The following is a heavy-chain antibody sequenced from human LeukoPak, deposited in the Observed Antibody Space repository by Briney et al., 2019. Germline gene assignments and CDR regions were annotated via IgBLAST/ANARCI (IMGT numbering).Heavy chain of an antibody. D-gene: IGHD1-7*01. J-gene: IGHJ4*02. CDR1: GGSFSGYY. Sequence: SETLSLTCAVYGGSFSGYYWSWIRQPPGKGLEWIGEINHSGSTDYNPSLKSRVTISVDTSKNQFSLKLSSVTAADTAVYYCARTGITGTTYDYWGQGALVTVSS. CDR2: INHSGST. CDR3: ARTGITGTTYDY. V-gene: IGHV4-34*01.